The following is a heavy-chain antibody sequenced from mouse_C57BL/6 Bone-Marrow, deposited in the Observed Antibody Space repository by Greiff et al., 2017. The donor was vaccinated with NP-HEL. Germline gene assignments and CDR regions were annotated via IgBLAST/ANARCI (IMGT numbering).Heavy chain of an antibody. Sequence: QVQLKQPGAELVKPGASVKMSCKASGYTFTSYWITWVKQRPGQGLEWIGDIYPGSGSTNYNEKFKSKATLTVDTSSSTAYMQLSSLTSEDSAVYYCAKEAYYSNYVAYWGQGTLVTVSA. CDR1: GYTFTSYW. D-gene: IGHD2-5*01. CDR3: AKEAYYSNYVAY. CDR2: IYPGSGST. J-gene: IGHJ3*01. V-gene: IGHV1-55*01.